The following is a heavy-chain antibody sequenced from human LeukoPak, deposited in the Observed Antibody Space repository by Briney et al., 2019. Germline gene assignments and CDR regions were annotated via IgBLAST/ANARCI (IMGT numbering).Heavy chain of an antibody. V-gene: IGHV3-48*03. J-gene: IGHJ4*01. D-gene: IGHD2-15*01. CDR3: VQESSSLLRSYFAY. CDR1: GFTFSSSE. Sequence: AGGSWRSSCAASGFTFSSSETNWVRQAPGKGLEWVSYISSSGSTIYYADSVKGRFTISRDNAKNSLYLQMNSLRAEDTAVYYCVQESSSLLRSYFAYWGQGTLVTVSS. CDR2: ISSSGSTI.